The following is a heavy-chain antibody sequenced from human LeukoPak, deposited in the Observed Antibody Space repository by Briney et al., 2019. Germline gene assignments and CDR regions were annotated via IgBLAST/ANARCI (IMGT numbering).Heavy chain of an antibody. CDR1: GFTFSSYR. Sequence: GSLRLSCAASGFTFSSYRMHWVRQAPGKGLVWVSRINSDGGSTSYADSVKGRFTISRDNAKNTLYLQMNSLRAEDTAVYYCARDLVTFSLFDYWGQGTLVTVSS. CDR2: INSDGGST. V-gene: IGHV3-74*01. CDR3: ARDLVTFSLFDY. D-gene: IGHD2/OR15-2a*01. J-gene: IGHJ4*02.